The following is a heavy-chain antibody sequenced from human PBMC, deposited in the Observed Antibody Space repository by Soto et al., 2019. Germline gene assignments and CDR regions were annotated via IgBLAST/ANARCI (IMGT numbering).Heavy chain of an antibody. CDR3: ARGSGYYDILTGYYRVHFDY. CDR1: GGSISSYY. V-gene: IGHV4-59*01. CDR2: IYYSGGT. Sequence: SETLSLSCTVSGGSISSYYWSWIRQPPGKGLEWIGYIYYSGGTNYNPSLKSRVTISVDTSKNQFSLKLSSVTAADTSVYYCARGSGYYDILTGYYRVHFDYWGQGTLVTVSS. J-gene: IGHJ4*02. D-gene: IGHD3-9*01.